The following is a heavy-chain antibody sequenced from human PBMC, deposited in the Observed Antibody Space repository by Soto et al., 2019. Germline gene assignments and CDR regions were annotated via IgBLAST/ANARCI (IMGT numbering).Heavy chain of an antibody. CDR3: AHRRDWGHYFAY. J-gene: IGHJ4*02. V-gene: IGHV2-5*02. CDR1: GFSLSTSGVG. Sequence: QITLKESGPTLVKPTQTLTLTCTFSGFSLSTSGVGVGWIRQPPGKALGWLALIYWDDDKRYSPSLKSRPTIXKXXSKNQVVLTMTNMDPVDTATYYCAHRRDWGHYFAYWGQGTLVTVSS. CDR2: IYWDDDK. D-gene: IGHD3-16*01.